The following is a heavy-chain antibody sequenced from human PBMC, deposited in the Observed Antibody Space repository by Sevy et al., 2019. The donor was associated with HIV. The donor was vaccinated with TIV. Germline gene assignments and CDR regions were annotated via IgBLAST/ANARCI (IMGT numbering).Heavy chain of an antibody. CDR2: ISAYNGNT. CDR3: ARVPGSSSWRPIDY. Sequence: ASMKVSCKASGYTFTSYGISWVRQAPGQGLEWMGWISAYNGNTNYAQKLQGRVTMTTDTSTSTAYMELRSLRSDDTAVYYCARVPGSSSWRPIDYWGQGTLVTVSS. CDR1: GYTFTSYG. V-gene: IGHV1-18*01. D-gene: IGHD6-13*01. J-gene: IGHJ4*02.